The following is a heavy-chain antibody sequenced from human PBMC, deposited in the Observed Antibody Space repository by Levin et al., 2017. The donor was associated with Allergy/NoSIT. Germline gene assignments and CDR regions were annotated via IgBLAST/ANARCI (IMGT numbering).Heavy chain of an antibody. D-gene: IGHD6-25*01. J-gene: IGHJ4*02. CDR3: VRDEPGSFDY. Sequence: GESLKISCAISGFTLSNYRLHWIRQAPGKGLVWVSDISFDGSVLRYADSVRGRFTISRDIAKNTVDLQMRSLRVDDTAVYYCVRDEPGSFDYWGQGILVTVSS. CDR1: GFTLSNYR. V-gene: IGHV3-74*01. CDR2: ISFDGSVL.